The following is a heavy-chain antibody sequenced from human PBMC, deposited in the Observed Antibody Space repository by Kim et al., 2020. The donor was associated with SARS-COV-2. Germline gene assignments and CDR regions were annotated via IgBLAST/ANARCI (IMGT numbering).Heavy chain of an antibody. J-gene: IGHJ3*02. Sequence: SETLSLTCAVYGGSFSGYYWSWIRQPPGKGLEWIGEINHSGSTNYNPSLKSRVTISVDTSKNQFSLKLSPVTAADTAVYYCARVRVRTGAFDIWGQGTMVTVSS. V-gene: IGHV4-34*01. CDR1: GGSFSGYY. CDR2: INHSGST. D-gene: IGHD2-21*01. CDR3: ARVRVRTGAFDI.